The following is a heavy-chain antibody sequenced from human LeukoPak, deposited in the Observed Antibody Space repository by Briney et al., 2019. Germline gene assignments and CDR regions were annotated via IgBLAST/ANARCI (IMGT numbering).Heavy chain of an antibody. CDR2: INSDGSST. CDR3: ARDLSGTYYIDH. CDR1: GFTFSNYW. J-gene: IGHJ4*02. Sequence: SGGSLRLSCAASGFTFSNYWMHLVRQAPGEGLVWVSRINSDGSSTSYADSVKGRFTISRDNAKNTLYLQMNSLRAEDTAVYYCARDLSGTYYIDHWGQGTLVTVSS. D-gene: IGHD1-26*01. V-gene: IGHV3-74*01.